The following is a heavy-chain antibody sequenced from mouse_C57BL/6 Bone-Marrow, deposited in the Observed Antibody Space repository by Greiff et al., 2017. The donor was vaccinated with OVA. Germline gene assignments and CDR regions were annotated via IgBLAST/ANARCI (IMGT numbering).Heavy chain of an antibody. CDR2: IYPSDSET. CDR3: AGKGRANYFVY. CDR1: GYTFTSYW. J-gene: IGHJ2*01. Sequence: QVQLQQPGAELVRPGSSVKLSCKASGYTFTSYWMDWVKQRPGQGLEWIGKIYPSDSETHYNQKFKNKATLTEDKSSSTAYTQLSSLTSEDSAVYYCAGKGRANYFVYWCRGTALTVSS. D-gene: IGHD3-3*01. V-gene: IGHV1-61*01.